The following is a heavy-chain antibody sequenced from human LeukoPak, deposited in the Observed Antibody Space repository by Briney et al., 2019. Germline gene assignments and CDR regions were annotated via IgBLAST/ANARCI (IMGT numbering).Heavy chain of an antibody. Sequence: SETLSLTCTVSGGSIGSYYWSWIRQPPGKGLEWIGYIYYSGNTNYNPSLKSRVTISVDTSKNQFSLKLSSVTAADTAVYYCARANVVTAIDYWGQGTQVTVSS. CDR1: GGSIGSYY. V-gene: IGHV4-59*01. CDR3: ARANVVTAIDY. J-gene: IGHJ4*02. D-gene: IGHD2-21*02. CDR2: IYYSGNT.